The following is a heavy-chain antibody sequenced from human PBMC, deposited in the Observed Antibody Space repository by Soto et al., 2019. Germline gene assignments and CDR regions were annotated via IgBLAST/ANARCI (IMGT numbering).Heavy chain of an antibody. CDR2: MNPNSGNT. CDR1: GYTFTSYD. D-gene: IGHD1-26*01. CDR3: ARGSGSLTYYYYYGMDV. V-gene: IGHV1-8*01. J-gene: IGHJ6*02. Sequence: ASVKVSCKASGYTFTSYDINWVRQATGQGLEWMGWMNPNSGNTGYAQKFQGRVTMTRNTSISTAYMELSSLRSDDTAVYYCARGSGSLTYYYYYGMDVWGQGTTVTVSS.